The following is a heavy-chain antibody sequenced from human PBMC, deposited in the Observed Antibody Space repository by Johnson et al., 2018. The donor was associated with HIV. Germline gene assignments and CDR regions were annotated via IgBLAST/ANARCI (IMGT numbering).Heavy chain of an antibody. J-gene: IGHJ3*02. CDR3: AGDNLPGIAVYVGAFDI. D-gene: IGHD6-19*01. Sequence: EMQLVESGGGLVQPGGSLRLSCAASGFTFSTYWMSWVRQAPGKGLEWVASIKQDGSEKYYVDSVKGRFTISRDNAKNSLYVQMSSLRAEDTAVYFCAGDNLPGIAVYVGAFDIWGQGTMVTVSS. V-gene: IGHV3-7*01. CDR1: GFTFSTYW. CDR2: IKQDGSEK.